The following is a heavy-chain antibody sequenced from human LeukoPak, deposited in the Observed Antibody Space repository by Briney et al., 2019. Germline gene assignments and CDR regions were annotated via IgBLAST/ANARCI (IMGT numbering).Heavy chain of an antibody. J-gene: IGHJ5*02. V-gene: IGHV4-4*07. CDR1: GGSISSYY. CDR2: IYTSGST. CDR3: ARDRGYCSGGSCYSNWFDP. Sequence: PSQTLSLTCTVSGGSISSYYWSSIRQPAGKGLEWIGRIYTSGSTNYNPSLKSRVTISVDKSKNQFSLKLSSVTAADTAVYYCARDRGYCSGGSCYSNWFDPWGQGTLVTVSS. D-gene: IGHD2-15*01.